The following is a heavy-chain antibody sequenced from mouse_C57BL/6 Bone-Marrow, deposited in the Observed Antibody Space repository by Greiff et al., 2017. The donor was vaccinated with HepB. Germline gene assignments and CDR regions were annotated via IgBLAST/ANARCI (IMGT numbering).Heavy chain of an antibody. CDR2: INYDGSST. D-gene: IGHD1-1*01. CDR3: ARGDYASSYPYFDY. CDR1: GFTFSDYY. V-gene: IGHV5-16*01. Sequence: DVKLVESEGGLVQPGSSMKLSCTASGFTFSDYYMAWVRQVPEKGLEWVANINYDGSSTYYLDSLKSRFIISRDNAKNILYLQMSSLKSEDTATYYCARGDYASSYPYFDYWGQGTTLTVSS. J-gene: IGHJ2*01.